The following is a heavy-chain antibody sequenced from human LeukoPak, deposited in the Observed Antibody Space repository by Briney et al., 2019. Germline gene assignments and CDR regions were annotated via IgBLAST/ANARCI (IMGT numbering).Heavy chain of an antibody. D-gene: IGHD2-15*01. Sequence: SVKVSCKASGGTFSSYAISWVRQAPGQGLEWMGGIIPIFGTASYAQKFQGRVTITTDESTSTAYMELSSLRSEDTAVYYCARSSLSRPWNWFDPWGQGTLVTVSS. CDR3: ARSSLSRPWNWFDP. CDR1: GGTFSSYA. J-gene: IGHJ5*02. V-gene: IGHV1-69*05. CDR2: IIPIFGTA.